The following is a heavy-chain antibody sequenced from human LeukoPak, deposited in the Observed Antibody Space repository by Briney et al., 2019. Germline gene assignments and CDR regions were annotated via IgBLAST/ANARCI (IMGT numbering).Heavy chain of an antibody. CDR2: IYPGDSGP. Sequence: LGESLKISCKVPGYSFTSYCIGWVRQMPGKGLEWMGIIYPGDSGPTYSPSFQGQVTISVDKSINTAYLQWSSLQTSDTAMYYCGMSGDRVPLQDDVFDVWGQGTMVTVST. D-gene: IGHD1-26*01. CDR1: GYSFTSYC. J-gene: IGHJ3*01. CDR3: GMSGDRVPLQDDVFDV. V-gene: IGHV5-51*01.